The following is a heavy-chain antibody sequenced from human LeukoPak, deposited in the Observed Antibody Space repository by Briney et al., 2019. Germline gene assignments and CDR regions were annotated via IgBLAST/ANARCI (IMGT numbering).Heavy chain of an antibody. CDR1: GGSITSDSYY. CDR3: ARDSSGWYFHDY. J-gene: IGHJ4*02. D-gene: IGHD6-19*01. CDR2: IYYSGST. V-gene: IGHV4-39*07. Sequence: PSETLSLTCTVSGGSITSDSYYWGWIRQPPGKGLEYIGNIYYSGSTNYNPSLKSRVTISVDTSKNQFSLKLSSVTAADTAVYYCARDSSGWYFHDYWGQGTLVTVSS.